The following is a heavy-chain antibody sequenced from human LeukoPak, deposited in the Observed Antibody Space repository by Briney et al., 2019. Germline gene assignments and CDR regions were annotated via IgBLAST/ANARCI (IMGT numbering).Heavy chain of an antibody. V-gene: IGHV4-4*07. J-gene: IGHJ4*02. CDR2: IYTSGST. D-gene: IGHD3-22*01. CDR3: ARELKYYYDSSGYYSYYFDY. CDR1: GGSISSYY. Sequence: SETLSLTCTVSGGSISSYYWSWIRQPAGKGLEWIGRIYTSGSTNYNPSLKSRVTMSVDTSKDQFSLKLSSVTAADTAVCYCARELKYYYDSSGYYSYYFDYWGQGTPVTVSS.